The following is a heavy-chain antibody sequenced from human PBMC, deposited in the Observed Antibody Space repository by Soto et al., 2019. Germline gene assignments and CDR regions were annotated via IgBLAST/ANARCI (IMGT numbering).Heavy chain of an antibody. CDR2: INYSGST. Sequence: PSETLSLTCTVSSGSISSSSNHWGWIRQPPGKGLEWIGNINYSGSTYYNPSLQSRLTISVDTSNNQFSLKLSSVTAADTAVYYCAKLAGYCSGTSCYGHYGMAVWGQGTTVTVSS. J-gene: IGHJ6*02. V-gene: IGHV4-39*01. D-gene: IGHD2-2*01. CDR1: SGSISSSSNH. CDR3: AKLAGYCSGTSCYGHYGMAV.